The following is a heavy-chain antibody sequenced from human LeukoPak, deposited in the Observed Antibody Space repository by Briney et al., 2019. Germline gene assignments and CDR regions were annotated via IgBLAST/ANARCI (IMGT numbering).Heavy chain of an antibody. CDR2: ISYDGSNK. V-gene: IGHV3-30-3*01. CDR3: ARAILTYYDGSGYSG. CDR1: GFTFSSYA. J-gene: IGHJ3*01. D-gene: IGHD3-22*01. Sequence: PGGSLRLSCAASGFTFSSYAMHWVRQAPGKGLEWVAVISYDGSNKYYADSVKGRFTISRDNSKNTLYLQMNSLRAEDTAVYYCARAILTYYDGSGYSGWGQGTMVTVSS.